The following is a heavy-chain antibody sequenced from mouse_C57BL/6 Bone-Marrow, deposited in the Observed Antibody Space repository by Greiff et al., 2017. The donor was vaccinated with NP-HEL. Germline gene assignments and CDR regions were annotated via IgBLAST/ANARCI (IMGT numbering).Heavy chain of an antibody. CDR1: GYTFTSYW. Sequence: QVQLQQPGAELVRPGTSVKLSCKASGYTFTSYWMHWVKQRPGQGLEWIGVIDPSDSYTNYNQKFKGKATLTVDTSSSTAYMQLSSLTSEDSAVYYCARLRRSMDYWGQGTSVTVSS. J-gene: IGHJ4*01. CDR3: ARLRRSMDY. D-gene: IGHD2-12*01. V-gene: IGHV1-59*01. CDR2: IDPSDSYT.